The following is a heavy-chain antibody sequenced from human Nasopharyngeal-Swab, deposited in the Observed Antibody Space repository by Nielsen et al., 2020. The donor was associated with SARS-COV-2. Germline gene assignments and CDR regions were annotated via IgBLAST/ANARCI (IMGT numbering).Heavy chain of an antibody. CDR1: GFTFSSYA. D-gene: IGHD6-19*01. CDR2: ISGSGGST. CDR3: AKDRSSSGIDY. Sequence: GESLKISCAASGFTFSSYAMSWVRQAPGEGLEWVSAISGSGGSTYYADSVKGRFTISRDNSKNTLYLQMNSLRAEDTAVYYCAKDRSSSGIDYWGQGTLVTVSS. J-gene: IGHJ4*02. V-gene: IGHV3-23*01.